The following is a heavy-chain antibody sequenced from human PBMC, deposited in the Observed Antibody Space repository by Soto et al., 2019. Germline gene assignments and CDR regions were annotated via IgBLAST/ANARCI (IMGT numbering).Heavy chain of an antibody. V-gene: IGHV4-59*01. Sequence: SETLSLTCTVSGGSISGRFWSWVRQSPGKGLEWIGYFCYTGSTNYNPSLKSRVTISVDRSKTQCSLKLTSVTAADTAVYYCAKSHYDSSGYYIIDHWGQGPLVPVSS. D-gene: IGHD3-22*01. J-gene: IGHJ5*02. CDR1: GGSISGRF. CDR3: AKSHYDSSGYYIIDH. CDR2: FCYTGST.